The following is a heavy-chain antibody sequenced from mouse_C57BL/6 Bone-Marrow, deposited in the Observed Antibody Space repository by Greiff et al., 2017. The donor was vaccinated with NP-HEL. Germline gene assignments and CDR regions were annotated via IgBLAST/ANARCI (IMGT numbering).Heavy chain of an antibody. Sequence: QVQLQQSGAELVRPGTSVKLSCKASGYTFTSYWMHWVKQRPGQGLEWIGVIDPSDSYTNYNQKFKGKATLTVDTSSSTAYMQLSSLTSEDSAVYYCARSTTVVAMDYWGQGTSVTVSS. CDR2: IDPSDSYT. CDR1: GYTFTSYW. CDR3: ARSTTVVAMDY. D-gene: IGHD1-1*01. J-gene: IGHJ4*01. V-gene: IGHV1-59*01.